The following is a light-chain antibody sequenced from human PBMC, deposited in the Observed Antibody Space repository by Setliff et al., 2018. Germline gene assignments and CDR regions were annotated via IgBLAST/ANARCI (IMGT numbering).Light chain of an antibody. CDR1: SSNIGANYD. J-gene: IGLJ1*01. V-gene: IGLV1-40*01. CDR2: GNN. Sequence: QSALTQSPSVSGAPGQRVTISCTGSSSNIGANYDVHWYQQFPGTAPKLLIYGNNNRPSGVPDRFSGSKSGTSASLAITGLQAGDEADYYCQSYDSRLSARVFGTGTKVTVL. CDR3: QSYDSRLSARV.